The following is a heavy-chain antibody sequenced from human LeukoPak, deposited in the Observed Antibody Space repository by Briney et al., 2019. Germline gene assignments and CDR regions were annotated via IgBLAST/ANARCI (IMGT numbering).Heavy chain of an antibody. Sequence: ASVKVSCKASGYTFTGYYIHWVRQAPGQGPEWMGWINPKSGGTSLAQKVQGRVTMTRDTSISTVYMELSRLTSDDTAVYFCAREIYSGNSYYFDYWGQGTLVTVSS. CDR3: AREIYSGNSYYFDY. V-gene: IGHV1-2*02. CDR1: GYTFTGYY. D-gene: IGHD2-15*01. J-gene: IGHJ4*02. CDR2: INPKSGGT.